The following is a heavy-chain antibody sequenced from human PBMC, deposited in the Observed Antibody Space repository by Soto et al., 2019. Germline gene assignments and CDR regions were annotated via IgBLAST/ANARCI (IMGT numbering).Heavy chain of an antibody. Sequence: QVQLVESGGGVVQPGRSLRLSCAASGFTFSSYGMHWVRQAPGKGLEWVAVISYDGSNKYYADSVKGRFTISRDNSKNTLYLQTNSLRAEDTAVYYCAKDSSSWSGLDYWGQGTLVTVSS. CDR1: GFTFSSYG. J-gene: IGHJ4*02. CDR2: ISYDGSNK. CDR3: AKDSSSWSGLDY. D-gene: IGHD6-13*01. V-gene: IGHV3-30*18.